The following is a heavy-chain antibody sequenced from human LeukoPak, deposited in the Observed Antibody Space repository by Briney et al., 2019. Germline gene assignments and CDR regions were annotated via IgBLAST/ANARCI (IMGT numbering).Heavy chain of an antibody. Sequence: SETLSLTCTVSGGSISTYYWAWIRQPPGKRLEWLGYFYYSGGTDYNPSLKSRVTMSVDTSKNQFSLKLSSVTAADTAVYYCARLSTVTTSFDYWGQGTLVTASS. CDR3: ARLSTVTTSFDY. D-gene: IGHD4-17*01. V-gene: IGHV4-59*12. CDR2: FYYSGGT. J-gene: IGHJ4*02. CDR1: GGSISTYY.